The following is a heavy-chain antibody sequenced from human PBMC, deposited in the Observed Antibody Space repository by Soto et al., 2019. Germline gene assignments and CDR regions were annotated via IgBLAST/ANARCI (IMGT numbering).Heavy chain of an antibody. J-gene: IGHJ4*02. CDR1: GFKFDYYW. CDR3: GRGGDPDY. D-gene: IGHD2-21*02. CDR2: LQTDGSHP. V-gene: IGHV3-74*01. Sequence: EVHLVASGGGLVQPGGSLRLSCVASGFKFDYYWMHWVRQAPGEGLMWVSRLQTDGSHPDYAASVKGRFTISRDNAKNTLYLQRNNLGVEDTAVYDCGRGGDPDYWGQGTLVNVSS.